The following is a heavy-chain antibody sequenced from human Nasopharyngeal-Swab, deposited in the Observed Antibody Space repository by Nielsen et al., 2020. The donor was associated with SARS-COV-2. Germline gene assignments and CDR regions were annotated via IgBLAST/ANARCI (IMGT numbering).Heavy chain of an antibody. D-gene: IGHD7-27*01. V-gene: IGHV3-74*01. CDR2: LNGGATTV. Sequence: GESLKISCAGSGFTFSYSWLHWVRQAPGERLVWVARLNGGATTVDYADSVKGRFTISRDNAKNTLYLQMNGLRDEYTAIYYCARAGEYRFDYWGQGTLVTVSS. CDR3: ARAGEYRFDY. J-gene: IGHJ4*02. CDR1: GFTFSYSW.